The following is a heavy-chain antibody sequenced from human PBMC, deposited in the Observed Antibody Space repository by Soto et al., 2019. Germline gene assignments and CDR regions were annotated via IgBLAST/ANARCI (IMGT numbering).Heavy chain of an antibody. Sequence: GGSLRLSCAASGFTFSSYGMHWVRQAPGKGLEWVAVISYDGSNKYYADSVKGRFTISRDNAKNSLYLQMNSLRAEDTAVYYCARDRNSYSSPFDYWGQGTLVTVSS. CDR3: ARDRNSYSSPFDY. D-gene: IGHD5-18*01. V-gene: IGHV3-30*03. CDR2: ISYDGSNK. J-gene: IGHJ4*02. CDR1: GFTFSSYG.